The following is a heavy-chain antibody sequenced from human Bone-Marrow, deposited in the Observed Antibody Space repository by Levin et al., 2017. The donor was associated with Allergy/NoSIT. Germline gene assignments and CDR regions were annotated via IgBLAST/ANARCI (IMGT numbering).Heavy chain of an antibody. V-gene: IGHV3-21*01. CDR3: ARSGSSSPGGFDP. J-gene: IGHJ5*02. CDR2: ISSSSSYI. Sequence: GGSLRLSCAASGFTFSSYSMNWVRQAPGKGLEWVSSISSSSSYIYYADSVKGRFTISRDNAKNSLYLQMNSLRAEDTAVYYCARSGSSSPGGFDPWGQGTLVTVSS. D-gene: IGHD6-6*01. CDR1: GFTFSSYS.